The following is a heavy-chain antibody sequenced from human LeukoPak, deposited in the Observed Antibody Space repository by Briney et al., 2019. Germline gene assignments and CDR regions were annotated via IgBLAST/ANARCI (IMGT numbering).Heavy chain of an antibody. CDR2: IHFSGDT. D-gene: IGHD3-10*01. V-gene: IGHV4-59*01. CDR1: GFSISSYY. J-gene: IGHJ4*02. Sequence: SETLSLTCTVSGFSISSYYWSWVRQPPGKGLEWIAYIHFSGDTNYNPSFKSRLTTSVDTSKNLFSLNLNSVTAADTAVYYCVRDRWLDYWGQGIQVTASS. CDR3: VRDRWLDY.